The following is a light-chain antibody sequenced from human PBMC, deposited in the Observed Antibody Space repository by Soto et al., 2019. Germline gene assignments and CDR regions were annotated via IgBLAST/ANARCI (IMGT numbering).Light chain of an antibody. J-gene: IGLJ1*01. Sequence: QSVLTQPASVSGSPGQSITISCTGTSSDVGGYNYVSWYQHHPGKAPKLMIFDVSNRPSGVSNRFSGSKSGNTASLTISCLQAEDEADYYCSSYTASSTYVFGTGTKLTVL. V-gene: IGLV2-14*03. CDR1: SSDVGGYNY. CDR2: DVS. CDR3: SSYTASSTYV.